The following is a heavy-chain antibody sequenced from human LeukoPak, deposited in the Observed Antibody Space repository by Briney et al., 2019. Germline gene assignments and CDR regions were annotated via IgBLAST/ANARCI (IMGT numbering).Heavy chain of an antibody. V-gene: IGHV3-23*01. CDR3: AKDWYYYDSHFDY. J-gene: IGHJ4*02. CDR2: ISGSGGST. CDR1: GFSFSSYW. Sequence: GGSLRLSCAASGFSFSSYWMSWVRQAPGKGLEWVSAISGSGGSTYYADSVKGRFTISRDNSKNTLYLQMNSLRAEDTAVYYCAKDWYYYDSHFDYWGQGTLVTVSS. D-gene: IGHD3-22*01.